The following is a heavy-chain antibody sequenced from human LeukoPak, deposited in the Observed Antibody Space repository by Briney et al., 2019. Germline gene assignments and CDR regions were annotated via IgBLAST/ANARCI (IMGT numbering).Heavy chain of an antibody. CDR2: ISASGDVT. Sequence: GRSLRLSCAASGFTFSKFPMGWVRQAPGRGLEWVSAISASGDVTFYADSLRGRFTISRDNSKSTLYLQMNGLRAEDTAIFYCAKSLFTSATGTGRAFHIWGQGTRVTVSS. V-gene: IGHV3-23*01. J-gene: IGHJ3*02. CDR3: AKSLFTSATGTGRAFHI. D-gene: IGHD1-1*01. CDR1: GFTFSKFP.